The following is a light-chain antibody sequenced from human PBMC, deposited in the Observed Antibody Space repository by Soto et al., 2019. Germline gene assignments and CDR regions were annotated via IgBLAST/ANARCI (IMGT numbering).Light chain of an antibody. CDR2: DVN. V-gene: IGLV2-14*03. CDR1: SSDVGSTFNY. J-gene: IGLJ3*02. Sequence: QSVLTQPASVSGSPGQSITISCTGTSSDVGSTFNYVSWYQHHPGKAPRLIMSDVNHRPSGVSDRFSGSKSGNTASLTISGIQAEDEAHYFCSAYSTGSTPVLFGGGTKLTVL. CDR3: SAYSTGSTPVL.